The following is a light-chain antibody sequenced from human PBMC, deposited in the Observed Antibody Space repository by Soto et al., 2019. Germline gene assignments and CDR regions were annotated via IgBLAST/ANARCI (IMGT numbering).Light chain of an antibody. CDR1: QDISNY. Sequence: DIQMTPSPSSLSASVGDRVTITCQARQDISNYLNWYQQKPGKAPKLLIYDASNLETGVTSRFSGSGSGTDFTFNIRSLQPEDIATYYCQQDDNLPPLTFGGGTKVEIK. CDR2: DAS. V-gene: IGKV1-33*01. J-gene: IGKJ4*01. CDR3: QQDDNLPPLT.